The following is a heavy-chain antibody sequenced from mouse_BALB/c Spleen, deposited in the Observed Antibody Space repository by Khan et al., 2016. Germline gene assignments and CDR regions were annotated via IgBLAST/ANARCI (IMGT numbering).Heavy chain of an antibody. J-gene: IGHJ2*01. CDR1: GYTFTDYS. V-gene: IGHV9-2-1*01. CDR2: IKTETAES. CDR3: ARRWLPLDF. D-gene: IGHD2-2*01. Sequence: QIQLVQSGPELKKPGETVKISCKASGYTFTDYSIHWVKQAPGKGLKWMGWIKTETAESAFTDGFKGRFALSLEATATTAFLQINSLTNEDTATYFCARRWLPLDFWGQGTTLTVSS.